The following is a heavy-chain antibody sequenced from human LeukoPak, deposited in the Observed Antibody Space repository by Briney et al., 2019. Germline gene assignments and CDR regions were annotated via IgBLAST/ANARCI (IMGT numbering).Heavy chain of an antibody. D-gene: IGHD3-10*01. Sequence: PGGSLRLSCAASGFTFSSHGMQWVRQAPGKGLEWVAVISHDGSNKYYADSVKGRFTISRDNSKNTLYLQMNSLRAEDTAVYYCAKDRWFGEPLGAFDIWGQGTMVTVSS. CDR3: AKDRWFGEPLGAFDI. CDR2: ISHDGSNK. J-gene: IGHJ3*02. CDR1: GFTFSSHG. V-gene: IGHV3-30*18.